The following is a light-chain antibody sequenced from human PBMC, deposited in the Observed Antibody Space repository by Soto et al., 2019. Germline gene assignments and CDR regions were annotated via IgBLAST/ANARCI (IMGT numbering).Light chain of an antibody. CDR3: SSYTSSSTPYV. CDR1: SSDVGGYNY. CDR2: EVS. Sequence: QSALTQPASVSGSPGQSMTISCTGTSSDVGGYNYVSWYQQPPRKAPKLMIYEVSTRPSGVSNRFSGSKSGNTASLTISGLQAEDEADYYCSSYTSSSTPYVFGTGTKVTVL. J-gene: IGLJ1*01. V-gene: IGLV2-14*01.